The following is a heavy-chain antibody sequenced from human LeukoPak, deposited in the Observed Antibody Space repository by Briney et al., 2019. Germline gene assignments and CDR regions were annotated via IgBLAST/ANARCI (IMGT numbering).Heavy chain of an antibody. CDR1: GYTFTSYY. V-gene: IGHV1-46*01. D-gene: IGHD3-3*01. Sequence: GASVKVSCKASGYTFTSYYMHWVRQAPGQGLEWMGIINPSGGSTSYAQKFQGRVTMTRDTSTSTAYMELSSLRSEDTAVYYCARDFWSGYYDYWGQGTLVTVSS. CDR2: INPSGGST. CDR3: ARDFWSGYYDY. J-gene: IGHJ4*02.